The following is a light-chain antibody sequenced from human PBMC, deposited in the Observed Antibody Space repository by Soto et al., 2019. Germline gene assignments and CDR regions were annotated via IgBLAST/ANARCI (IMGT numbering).Light chain of an antibody. CDR3: QQRNNWPPVT. J-gene: IGKJ4*01. CDR2: DAS. Sequence: EIVLTQSPATLSLSPGERATLSCRASQSVSRHLAWYQQKPGQAPRLLIYDASNRATGIPARFSGSGSGTDFTLTISSLEPEDFSVYYCQQRNNWPPVTFGGGTKVEIK. CDR1: QSVSRH. V-gene: IGKV3-11*01.